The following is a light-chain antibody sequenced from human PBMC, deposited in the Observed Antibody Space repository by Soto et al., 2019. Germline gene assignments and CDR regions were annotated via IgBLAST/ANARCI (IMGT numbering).Light chain of an antibody. CDR2: EVS. J-gene: IGLJ1*01. V-gene: IGLV2-14*01. CDR3: SSYSSSSTLV. Sequence: SVLTPPGSVSGSPGQSITIACTGTSSDVGGYIYVSWFQQHPGKAPKLIIYEVSNRPSGVSDRFSASKSGNTASLTISGLQAEDESTYYCSSYSSSSTLVFGTGTKVTVL. CDR1: SSDVGGYIY.